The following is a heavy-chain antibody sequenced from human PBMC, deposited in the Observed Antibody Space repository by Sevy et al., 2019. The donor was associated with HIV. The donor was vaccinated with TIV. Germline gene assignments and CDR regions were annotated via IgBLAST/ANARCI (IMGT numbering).Heavy chain of an antibody. CDR3: TKDPPVYGDFPYGIDV. CDR1: GFIFDYSG. Sequence: GGSLRLSCAAYGFIFDYSGMHWLHQAPGKGLEWVALISHAVGKNYYAASVKGRFTISRDNTKTTLYLQMNSLRRDDTAAYCCTKDPPVYGDFPYGIDVWGQGTTVTVSS. J-gene: IGHJ6*02. CDR2: ISHAVGKN. V-gene: IGHV3-30*18. D-gene: IGHD4-17*01.